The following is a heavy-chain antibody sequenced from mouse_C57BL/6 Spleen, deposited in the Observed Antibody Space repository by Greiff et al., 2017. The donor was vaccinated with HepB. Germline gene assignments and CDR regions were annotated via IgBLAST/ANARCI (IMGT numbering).Heavy chain of an antibody. CDR1: GYAFSSSW. D-gene: IGHD1-1*01. V-gene: IGHV1-82*01. Sequence: VQLQQSGPELVKPGASVKISCKASGYAFSSSWMNWVKQRPGKGLEWIGRIYPGDGDTNYNGKFKGKATLTADKSSSTAYMQLSSLTSEDSAVYFCAREGTTVVGDYAMDYWGQGTSVTVSS. CDR2: IYPGDGDT. J-gene: IGHJ4*01. CDR3: AREGTTVVGDYAMDY.